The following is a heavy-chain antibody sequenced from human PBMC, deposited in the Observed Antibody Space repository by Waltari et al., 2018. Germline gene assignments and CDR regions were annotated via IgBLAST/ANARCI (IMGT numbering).Heavy chain of an antibody. CDR1: GGTLSSYA. D-gene: IGHD2-15*01. CDR3: ARVTLFGVAATLDY. J-gene: IGHJ4*02. V-gene: IGHV1-69*01. CDR2: IIPIFGTA. Sequence: QVQLVQSGAEVKKPGSSVKVSCKASGGTLSSYAISWVRQAHGQGLEWMGGIIPIFGTANYAQQFQCRVTITADESTSTAYMELSSLRSEDTAVYYCARVTLFGVAATLDYCCQGTLVTVSS.